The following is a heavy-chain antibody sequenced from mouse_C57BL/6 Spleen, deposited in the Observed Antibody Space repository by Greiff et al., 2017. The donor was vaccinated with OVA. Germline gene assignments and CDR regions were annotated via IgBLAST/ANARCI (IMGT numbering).Heavy chain of an antibody. D-gene: IGHD4-1*01. CDR3: TRDSSLGTLDC. J-gene: IGHJ2*01. CDR2: ISSGGDYI. CDR1: GFTFSSYA. Sequence: EVQRVESGEGLVKPGGSLKLSCAASGFTFSSYAMSWVRQTPEKRLEWVAYISSGGDYIYYADTVKGRFTISRDNARNTLYLQMSSLKSEDTAMYYCTRDSSLGTLDCWGQGTTLTVSS. V-gene: IGHV5-9-1*02.